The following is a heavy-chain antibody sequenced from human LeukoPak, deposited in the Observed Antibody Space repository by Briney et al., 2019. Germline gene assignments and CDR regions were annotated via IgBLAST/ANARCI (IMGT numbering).Heavy chain of an antibody. CDR3: AKDLDSSGDSY. D-gene: IGHD3-22*01. Sequence: GGSLRLSCTTSGFTFNSYGMHWVRQAPGKGLEWVAVTLNDGRSKYYADSVKGRFTISRDNSKNTLYLQMNSLGVEDTAVYFCAKDLDSSGDSYWGQGTLVTVSS. CDR2: TLNDGRSK. V-gene: IGHV3-30*18. J-gene: IGHJ4*02. CDR1: GFTFNSYG.